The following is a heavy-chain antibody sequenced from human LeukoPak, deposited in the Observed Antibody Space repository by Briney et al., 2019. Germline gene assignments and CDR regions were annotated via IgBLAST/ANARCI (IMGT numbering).Heavy chain of an antibody. V-gene: IGHV4-34*01. J-gene: IGHJ4*02. CDR1: GVSFSGYY. D-gene: IGHD2-21*01. CDR3: ARGLAGEVEDYFDY. Sequence: SETLSLTCAVYGVSFSGYYWSWIRQPPGKGLEWIGEIIHSGSTNYNPSLKSRVTISVDTSKNQFSLKLSSVTAADTAVYYCARGLAGEVEDYFDYWGQGTLVTVSS. CDR2: IIHSGST.